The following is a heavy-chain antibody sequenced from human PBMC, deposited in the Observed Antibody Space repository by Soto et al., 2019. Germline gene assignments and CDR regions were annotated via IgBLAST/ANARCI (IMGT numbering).Heavy chain of an antibody. CDR1: GFTFSSYS. CDR2: ISSSSSYI. CDR3: AKWRCLRCELLNHFDI. Sequence: GGSLRLSCAASGFTFSSYSMNWVRQAPGKGLEWVSSISSSSSYIDYAGAVKGRFTIARDNAKNSLYLQMNSLRAEDTAVYYCAKWRCLRCELLNHFDIWGQGTMVTVSS. D-gene: IGHD1-26*01. V-gene: IGHV3-21*01. J-gene: IGHJ3*02.